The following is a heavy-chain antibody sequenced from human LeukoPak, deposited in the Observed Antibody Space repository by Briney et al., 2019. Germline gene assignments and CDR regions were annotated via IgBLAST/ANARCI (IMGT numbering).Heavy chain of an antibody. Sequence: SVKVSCKASGGTFSSYSISWVRQAPGQGLEWMGGIIPIFDTADYAQKFQGRVTITADESTSTAYMELSSLRSEDTAVFYCARISLGAIWGHYYGMDVWGQGTTVTVSS. D-gene: IGHD1-26*01. V-gene: IGHV1-69*13. J-gene: IGHJ6*02. CDR2: IIPIFDTA. CDR3: ARISLGAIWGHYYGMDV. CDR1: GGTFSSYS.